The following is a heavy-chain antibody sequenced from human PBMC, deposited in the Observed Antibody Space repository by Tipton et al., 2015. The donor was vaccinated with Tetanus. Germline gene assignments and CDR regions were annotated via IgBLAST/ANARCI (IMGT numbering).Heavy chain of an antibody. Sequence: LRLSCTVSGDSVSTGNFYWSWIRQPPGKGLEWIAFIHHSGLAFSKPSLKSRVSISIDTSQNQFSLRLTSVTAADTAVYFCARNVYTVANDAFDIWGHGTLVNVSS. J-gene: IGHJ3*02. V-gene: IGHV4-30-4*01. CDR1: GDSVSTGNFY. D-gene: IGHD5-12*01. CDR3: ARNVYTVANDAFDI. CDR2: IHHSGLA.